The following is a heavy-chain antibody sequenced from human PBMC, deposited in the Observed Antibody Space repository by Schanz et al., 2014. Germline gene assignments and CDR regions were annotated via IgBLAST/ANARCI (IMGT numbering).Heavy chain of an antibody. V-gene: IGHV1-18*04. CDR1: GGTFSTYP. CDR3: ARAKRFGDMDV. CDR2: ISAYNGNT. Sequence: QVQLVQSGAEVKKPGSSMKVSCKASGGTFSTYPINWVRQAPGQGLEWMGWISAYNGNTNYAQKLQGRVTLTTDTSTSTAYMELRNLRSDDTAVYYCARAKRFGDMDVWGQGTTXTVSS. D-gene: IGHD3-10*01. J-gene: IGHJ6*02.